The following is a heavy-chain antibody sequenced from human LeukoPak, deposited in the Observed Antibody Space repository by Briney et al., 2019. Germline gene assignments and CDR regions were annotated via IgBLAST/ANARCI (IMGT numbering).Heavy chain of an antibody. Sequence: GGSLRLSCAASGFTFDDYAMHWVRQAPGKGLEWVSTISWNSGSIGYADSVKGRFTISRDNAKNSLYLQMNSLRTEDTALYYCAKDIYSQKYSSGWSNFDYWGQGTLVTVSS. J-gene: IGHJ4*02. D-gene: IGHD6-19*01. CDR2: ISWNSGSI. V-gene: IGHV3-9*01. CDR3: AKDIYSQKYSSGWSNFDY. CDR1: GFTFDDYA.